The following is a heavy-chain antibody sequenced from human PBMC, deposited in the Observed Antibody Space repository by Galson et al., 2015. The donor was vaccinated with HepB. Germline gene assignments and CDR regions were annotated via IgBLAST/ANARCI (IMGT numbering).Heavy chain of an antibody. Sequence: TLSLTCTVSGGSISSGDYYWSWIRQPPGKGLEWIGYIYYSGSTYYNPSLKSRVTISVDTSKNQFSLKLSSVTAADTAVYYCAGVVPAAMPEYYDFWSGSSKRAFDIWGQGTMVTVSS. CDR2: IYYSGST. D-gene: IGHD3-3*01. V-gene: IGHV4-30-4*01. CDR1: GGSISSGDYY. CDR3: AGVVPAAMPEYYDFWSGSSKRAFDI. J-gene: IGHJ3*02.